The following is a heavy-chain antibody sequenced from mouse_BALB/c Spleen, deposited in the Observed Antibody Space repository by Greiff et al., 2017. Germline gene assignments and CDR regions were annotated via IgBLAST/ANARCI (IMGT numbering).Heavy chain of an antibody. D-gene: IGHD2-4*01. CDR1: GYTFTSYT. CDR2: INPSSGYT. J-gene: IGHJ2*01. Sequence: QVQLQQSGAELARPEASVKMSCKASGYTFTSYTMHWVKQRPGQGLEWIGYINPSSGYTNYNQKFKDKATLTADKSSSTAYMQLSSLTSEDSAVYYCARDYYYGSLFDYWGQGTTLTVSS. CDR3: ARDYYYGSLFDY. V-gene: IGHV1-4*01.